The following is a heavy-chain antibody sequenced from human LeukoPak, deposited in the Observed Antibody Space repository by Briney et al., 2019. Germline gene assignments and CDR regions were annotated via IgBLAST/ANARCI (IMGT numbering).Heavy chain of an antibody. D-gene: IGHD2-15*01. CDR2: IYPGDPDT. V-gene: IGHV5-51*01. CDR1: GYSFTSYW. CDR3: AQSSGGSWTTFDY. Sequence: GESLTLSCKGSGYSFTSYWIGWVRQMPGKGLEWMGIIYPGDPDTRYSPSFQGQVTISADKSISTAYLQWSSLKASDTAMYYCAQSSGGSWTTFDYWGQGTLVTVSS. J-gene: IGHJ4*02.